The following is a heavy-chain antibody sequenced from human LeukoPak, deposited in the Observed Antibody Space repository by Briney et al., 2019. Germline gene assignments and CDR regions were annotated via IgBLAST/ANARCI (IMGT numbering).Heavy chain of an antibody. CDR1: GFTFNTYG. J-gene: IGHJ4*02. CDR3: ARRSSGSPPFYFDY. CDR2: IWYGGSNE. Sequence: GGSLRLSCAASGFTFNTYGMHWVRQAPGKGLEWVAIIWYGGSNENYADSVKGRFTISRDNAKNTLYLQMNSLRAEDTGMYYCARRSSGSPPFYFDYWGQGTLVTVSS. V-gene: IGHV3-33*01. D-gene: IGHD1-26*01.